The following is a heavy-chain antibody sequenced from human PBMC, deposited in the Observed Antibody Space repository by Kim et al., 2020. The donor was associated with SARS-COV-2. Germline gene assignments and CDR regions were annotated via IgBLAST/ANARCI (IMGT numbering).Heavy chain of an antibody. V-gene: IGHV3-15*01. D-gene: IGHD6-6*01. J-gene: IGHJ4*02. Sequence: AAPVKGRFTISRDESKNTLYLQMNSLKTEDTAVYYCTTERDSSIAALGLYWGQGTLVTVSS. CDR3: TTERDSSIAALGLY.